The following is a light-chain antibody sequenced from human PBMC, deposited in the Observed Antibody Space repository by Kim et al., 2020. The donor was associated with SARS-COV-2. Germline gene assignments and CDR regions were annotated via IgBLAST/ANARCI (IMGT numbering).Light chain of an antibody. J-gene: IGKJ2*01. CDR1: ESVSGY. V-gene: IGKV3-20*01. CDR2: DTF. Sequence: EIVLTQSPGTLSLSPGERATLSCRASESVSGYLAWYQQKPGQAPRLLISDTFSRAAGIPDRFSGSGSGTDFTLTISRLEPEDFEVYYCQQHGSSPKTFGQGTKLEI. CDR3: QQHGSSPKT.